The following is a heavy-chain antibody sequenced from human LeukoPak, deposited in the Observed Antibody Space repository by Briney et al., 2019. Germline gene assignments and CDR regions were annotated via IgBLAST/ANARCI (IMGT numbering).Heavy chain of an antibody. Sequence: GGSLRLSCAASGFTFNDYAMHWVRQAPGKGLEWVSGISCSSSSIYDADSVKGRFTISRDNAKNSLYLKMNSLRADDTAVYYCAIGPSGIAVAGSPKYFRHWGQGTLGTVPS. CDR2: ISCSSSSI. CDR3: AIGPSGIAVAGSPKYFRH. D-gene: IGHD6-19*01. J-gene: IGHJ1*01. CDR1: GFTFNDYA. V-gene: IGHV3-9*01.